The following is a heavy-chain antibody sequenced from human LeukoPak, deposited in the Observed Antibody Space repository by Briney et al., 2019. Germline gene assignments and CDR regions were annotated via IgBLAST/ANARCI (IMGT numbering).Heavy chain of an antibody. J-gene: IGHJ4*02. CDR3: AKDGSGSYYTPSNFDY. CDR1: GFTFTNYA. CDR2: ISDRGDRT. D-gene: IGHD3-10*01. Sequence: GGFLRLSCAASGFTFTNYAMSWVRQAPGKGLEWVSAISDRGDRTYYTDSVKGRFTISRDNSKTTLYLQMNSLRAEDTAVYYCAKDGSGSYYTPSNFDYWGQGTLVTVSS. V-gene: IGHV3-23*01.